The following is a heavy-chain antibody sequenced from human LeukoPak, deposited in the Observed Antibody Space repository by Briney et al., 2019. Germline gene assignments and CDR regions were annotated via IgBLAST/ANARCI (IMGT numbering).Heavy chain of an antibody. V-gene: IGHV4-34*01. CDR2: INHSGST. CDR1: GGSFSDYY. CDR3: ASGAARGYDY. J-gene: IGHJ4*02. Sequence: SETLSLTCAVYGGSFSDYYWSWIRQPPGKGLEWIGEINHSGSTNYNPSLKSRVTISVDTSKNQFSLKLSSVTAADTAVYYCASGAARGYDYWGQGTLVTVSS. D-gene: IGHD2-15*01.